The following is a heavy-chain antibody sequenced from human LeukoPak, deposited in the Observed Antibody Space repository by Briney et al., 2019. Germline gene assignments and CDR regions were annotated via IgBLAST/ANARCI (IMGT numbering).Heavy chain of an antibody. CDR2: IYYSGST. J-gene: IGHJ4*02. CDR3: ARDHGGKFDY. V-gene: IGHV4-59*01. Sequence: SETLSLTCTVSGGSISSYYWSWIRKPPGKGLEWIGYIYYSGSTNYNPSLKSRVTISVDTSKNQFSLKLSSVTAADTAVYYCARDHGGKFDYWGQGTLVTVSS. D-gene: IGHD4-23*01. CDR1: GGSISSYY.